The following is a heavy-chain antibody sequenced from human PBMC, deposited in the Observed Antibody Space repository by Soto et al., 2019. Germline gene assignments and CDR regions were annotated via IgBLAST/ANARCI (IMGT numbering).Heavy chain of an antibody. CDR1: GYTFTSYD. CDR3: ARGRANVLLWFGEFYYYYMDV. CDR2: MNPNSGNT. J-gene: IGHJ6*03. Sequence: ASVKVSCKASGYTFTSYDINWVRQATGQGLERMGWMNPNSGNTGYAQKFQGRVTMTRNTSISTAYMELSSLRSEDTAVYYCARGRANVLLWFGEFYYYYMDVWGRGTTVTAP. D-gene: IGHD3-10*01. V-gene: IGHV1-8*01.